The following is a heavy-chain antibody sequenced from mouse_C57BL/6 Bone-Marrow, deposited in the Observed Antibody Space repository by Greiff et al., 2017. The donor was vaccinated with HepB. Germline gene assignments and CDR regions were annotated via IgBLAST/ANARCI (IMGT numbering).Heavy chain of an antibody. CDR1: GFNIKDYY. D-gene: IGHD1-1*01. Sequence: VQLKESGAELVKPGASVKLSCTASGFNIKDYYMHWVKQRTEQGLEWIGRIDPEDGDTKYAPKFQGKATITADTSSNTAYLQLSSLTSEDTAVYYCARDDSSPYAMDYWGQGTSVTVSS. CDR3: ARDDSSPYAMDY. CDR2: IDPEDGDT. J-gene: IGHJ4*01. V-gene: IGHV14-2*01.